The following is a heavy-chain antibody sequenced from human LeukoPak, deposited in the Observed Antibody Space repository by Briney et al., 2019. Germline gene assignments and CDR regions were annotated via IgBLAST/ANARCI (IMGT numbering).Heavy chain of an antibody. CDR3: ARDGDTAMVNSFVDY. CDR2: IYSGGST. Sequence: GGSLRLSCAASGFTVSSNYMSWVRQAPGKGLEWVSVIYSGGSTYYADSVKGRFTISRDNSKNTLYLQMNSLRAEDTAVYYCARDGDTAMVNSFVDYWGQGTLVTVSS. CDR1: GFTVSSNY. D-gene: IGHD5-18*01. J-gene: IGHJ4*02. V-gene: IGHV3-66*01.